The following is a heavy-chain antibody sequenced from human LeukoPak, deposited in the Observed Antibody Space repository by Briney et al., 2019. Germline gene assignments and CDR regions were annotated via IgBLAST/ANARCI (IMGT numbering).Heavy chain of an antibody. D-gene: IGHD3-9*01. J-gene: IGHJ6*02. CDR1: GDSVSSNSAA. CDR2: TYYRSKWYN. V-gene: IGHV6-1*01. CDR3: ARDLYDILTGYYYYYGMDV. Sequence: SQTLSLTCALSGDSVSSNSAAWNWIRQSPSRGLEWLGRTYYRSKWYNDYAVSVKSRITINPDTSKNQFSLQLNSVTPEDTAVYYCARDLYDILTGYYYYYGMDVWGQGTTVTVSS.